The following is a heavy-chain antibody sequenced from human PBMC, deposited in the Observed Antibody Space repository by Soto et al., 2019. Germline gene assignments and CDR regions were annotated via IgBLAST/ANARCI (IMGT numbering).Heavy chain of an antibody. CDR2: IDPSDSYT. CDR1: GYSCTSYW. CDR3: ARHEAARTLYYYGMDV. J-gene: IGHJ6*02. Sequence: GESLKISCKGSGYSCTSYWSSWVRQMPGKGLEWMGRIDPSDSYTNYSPSFQDHVTISADKSISTAYLQWSSLKASDTAMYYCARHEAARTLYYYGMDVWGQGTTVTVSS. D-gene: IGHD6-6*01. V-gene: IGHV5-10-1*01.